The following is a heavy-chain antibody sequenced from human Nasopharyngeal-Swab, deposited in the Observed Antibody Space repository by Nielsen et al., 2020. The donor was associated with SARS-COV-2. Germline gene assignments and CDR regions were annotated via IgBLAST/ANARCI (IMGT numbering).Heavy chain of an antibody. CDR3: ARRYGSSWYFGMDV. Sequence: WIRQPPGKGLEWVSVIYSGGSTYYADSVKGRFTISRDNSKNTLYLQMNSLRAEDTAVYYCARRYGSSWYFGMDVWGQGTTVTVS. J-gene: IGHJ6*02. V-gene: IGHV3-66*01. CDR2: IYSGGST. D-gene: IGHD6-13*01.